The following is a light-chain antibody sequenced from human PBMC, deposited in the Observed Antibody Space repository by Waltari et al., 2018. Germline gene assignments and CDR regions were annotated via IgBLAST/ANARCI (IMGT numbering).Light chain of an antibody. CDR1: QGLVSSGGNTI. CDR2: RVS. CDR3: MQGTHWPWT. J-gene: IGKJ1*01. V-gene: IGKV2-30*01. Sequence: DVVMTQSPPSLPVALGQPASISCKSSQGLVSSGGNTILNWFQQRPGQSPRRLIYRVSNRDSGVPDRFSGSGSGTDFTLKISRVEAEDVGIYYCMQGTHWPWTFGQGTKVEFK.